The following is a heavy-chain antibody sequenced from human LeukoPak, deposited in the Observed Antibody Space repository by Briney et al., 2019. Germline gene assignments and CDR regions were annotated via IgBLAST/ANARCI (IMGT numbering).Heavy chain of an antibody. CDR2: ITGRSGHT. J-gene: IGHJ4*02. CDR1: GFTFSSYA. CDR3: ARGNYYGQDY. Sequence: GGSLRLSCAASGFTFSSYAMSWVRRTPGKGLEWVSGITGRSGHTYYADSVKGRFTISRDNAKNTLYLQMNSLRAEDTAVYYCARGNYYGQDYWGQGTLVTVSS. D-gene: IGHD3-10*01. V-gene: IGHV3-23*01.